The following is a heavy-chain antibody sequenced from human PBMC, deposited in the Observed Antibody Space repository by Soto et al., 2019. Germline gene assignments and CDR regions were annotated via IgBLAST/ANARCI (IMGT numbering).Heavy chain of an antibody. Sequence: EVQLLESGGGLVQPGGSRRLSCAASGFTFSSYAMSWVRQAPGKGLEWVSAISGSGGSTYYADSVKGRFTISRDNSKNTLYLQMNSLRAEDTAVYYCAKGSSGWYERFDYWGQGTLVTVSS. CDR2: ISGSGGST. J-gene: IGHJ4*02. CDR3: AKGSSGWYERFDY. D-gene: IGHD6-19*01. V-gene: IGHV3-23*01. CDR1: GFTFSSYA.